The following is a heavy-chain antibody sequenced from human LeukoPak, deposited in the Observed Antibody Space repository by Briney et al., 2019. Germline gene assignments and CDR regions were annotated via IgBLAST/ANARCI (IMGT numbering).Heavy chain of an antibody. CDR3: ARDSRPYYYDY. Sequence: SETLSLTCTVSGDSISTSNSYWGWIRQPPGKGLEWIGSIYYSGNTYYNASLKSRVTISVDTSKNQFFLKLSSVTAADTAVYYCARDSRPYYYDYWGQGTLVTVSS. J-gene: IGHJ4*02. CDR1: GDSISTSNSY. V-gene: IGHV4-39*07. CDR2: IYYSGNT.